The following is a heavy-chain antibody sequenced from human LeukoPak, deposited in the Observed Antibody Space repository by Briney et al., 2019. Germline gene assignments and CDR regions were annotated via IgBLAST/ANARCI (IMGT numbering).Heavy chain of an antibody. CDR1: GGSSRGYY. J-gene: IGHJ2*01. Sequence: SETLSLTCAVYGGSSRGYYWSWIRQPPGKGLEWIGYISYTGSTNYYPSLKSRVTISVDTSKNQFSLKLSSVTAADTAVYYCARLPYSSGLIAYWYFDLWGRGTLVTVSS. D-gene: IGHD6-25*01. V-gene: IGHV4-59*08. CDR2: ISYTGST. CDR3: ARLPYSSGLIAYWYFDL.